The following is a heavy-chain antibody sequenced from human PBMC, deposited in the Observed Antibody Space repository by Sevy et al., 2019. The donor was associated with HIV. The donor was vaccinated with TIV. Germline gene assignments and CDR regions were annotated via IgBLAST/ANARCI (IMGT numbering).Heavy chain of an antibody. CDR3: ARLDSYSIGWSPRYYFDD. Sequence: GGSLRLSCKGSAYTFTTHWIGWVRQMPGKGLEWMGIMSPGDSDPRYSPSFQGQVTMSVDKSVSTAYLQWHSLETSDTAIYYCARLDSYSIGWSPRYYFDDWGQGTLVTVSS. CDR1: AYTFTTHW. CDR2: MSPGDSDP. J-gene: IGHJ4*02. V-gene: IGHV5-51*01. D-gene: IGHD6-19*01.